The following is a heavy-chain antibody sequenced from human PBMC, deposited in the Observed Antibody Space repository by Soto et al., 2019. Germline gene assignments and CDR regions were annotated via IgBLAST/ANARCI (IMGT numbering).Heavy chain of an antibody. V-gene: IGHV4-39*01. J-gene: IGHJ5*02. Sequence: QLQLQESGPGLVKPSETLSLTCTVSGGSVSSDGDYWGWIRQSPGKGLEWIGSIYYRGSTTYNPSLKSRVTISVDAPKNEFSLMLTSVTAADTAVYYCAKHLFCSSTSCYAGVTWFDPWGQGTLVTVSS. CDR1: GGSVSSDGDY. CDR3: AKHLFCSSTSCYAGVTWFDP. CDR2: IYYRGST. D-gene: IGHD2-2*01.